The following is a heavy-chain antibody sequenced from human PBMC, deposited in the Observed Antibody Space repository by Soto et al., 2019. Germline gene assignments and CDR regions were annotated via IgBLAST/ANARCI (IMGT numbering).Heavy chain of an antibody. D-gene: IGHD1-26*01. V-gene: IGHV6-1*01. J-gene: IGHJ4*01. CDR2: TYYRSKWYY. CDR1: GGSVARNSAG. CDR3: ARGEQYSGRIFDY. Sequence: SQTLSPTLAITGGSVARNSAGWSWVTQCPSRGLEWLGRTYYRSKWYYEYAVSVRGRITINPDTSKNQYSLQLNSVTPEDTAVYFCARGEQYSGRIFDYWGQGTLVTVSS.